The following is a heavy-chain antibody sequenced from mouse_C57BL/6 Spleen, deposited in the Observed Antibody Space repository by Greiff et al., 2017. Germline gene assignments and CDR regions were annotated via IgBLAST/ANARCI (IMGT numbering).Heavy chain of an antibody. CDR3: ARWVYYGSSWYFDV. V-gene: IGHV1-53*01. D-gene: IGHD1-1*01. CDR2: INPSNGGT. Sequence: VQLQQPGTELVKPGASVKLSCKASGYTFTSYWMHWVKQRPGQGLEWIGNINPSNGGTNYNEKFKSKATLTGDKSSSTAYMQLSSLTSEDSAVYYCARWVYYGSSWYFDVWGTGTTVTVSS. J-gene: IGHJ1*03. CDR1: GYTFTSYW.